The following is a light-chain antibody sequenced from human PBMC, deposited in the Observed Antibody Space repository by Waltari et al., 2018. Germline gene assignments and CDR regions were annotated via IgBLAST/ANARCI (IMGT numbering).Light chain of an antibody. V-gene: IGLV8-61*01. J-gene: IGLJ3*02. CDR1: SGSVSTTYY. CDR3: VLYMGSGISV. Sequence: QPVVTQEPSFPGSPGGTVPPTCGLTSGSVSTTYYSSWYQQTPGQAPRTLIYSTNPRSSGVPDRFSGSILGNKAALTITGAQADDESDYYCVLYMGSGISVFGGGTKLTVL. CDR2: STN.